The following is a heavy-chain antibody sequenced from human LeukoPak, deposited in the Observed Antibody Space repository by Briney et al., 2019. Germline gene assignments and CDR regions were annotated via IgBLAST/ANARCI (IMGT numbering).Heavy chain of an antibody. V-gene: IGHV3-23*01. J-gene: IGHJ6*02. CDR2: ISGSGGTT. Sequence: GGSLRLSCAASGFTFSNYGMHWVRQAPGKGLEWVSDISGSGGTTHYADSAKGRFTISRDNSKNTLYLQMNSLRAEDTAVFYCAKGRDYYYGMDVWGQGTTVTVSS. CDR3: AKGRDYYYGMDV. CDR1: GFTFSNYG.